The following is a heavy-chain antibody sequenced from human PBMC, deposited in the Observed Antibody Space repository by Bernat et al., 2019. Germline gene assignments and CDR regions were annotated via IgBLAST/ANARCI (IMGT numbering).Heavy chain of an antibody. V-gene: IGHV3-33*06. Sequence: QVQLVESGGGVVQPGRSLRLSCAASGFTFSSYGMHWVRQAPGKGLEWVAVIWYDGSNKYYADSVKGRFTISRDNSKNTLYLQMNSLRAEDTAVYYCAKASLKRGYRNWGQGTMVTVSS. J-gene: IGHJ3*01. CDR1: GFTFSSYG. CDR3: AKASLKRGYRN. D-gene: IGHD2-2*03. CDR2: IWYDGSNK.